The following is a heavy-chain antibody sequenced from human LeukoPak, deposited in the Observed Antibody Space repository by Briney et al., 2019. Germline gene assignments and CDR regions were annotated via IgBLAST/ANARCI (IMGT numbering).Heavy chain of an antibody. J-gene: IGHJ4*02. CDR2: IYYSGST. CDR1: GGSLSSGSYY. CDR3: ARGAGYSYGWISDYFDS. V-gene: IGHV4-61*01. D-gene: IGHD5-18*01. Sequence: PSQTLSLTCTLSGGSLSSGSYYWSWLRQPPGTGLEWFGYIYYSGSTNYNPSLKSRVTISVDTSKNQFSLKLSSVTAADRAVYYCARGAGYSYGWISDYFDSWGQGTLVTVSS.